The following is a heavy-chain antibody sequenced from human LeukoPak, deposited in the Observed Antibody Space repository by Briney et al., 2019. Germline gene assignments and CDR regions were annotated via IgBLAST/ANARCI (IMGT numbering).Heavy chain of an antibody. V-gene: IGHV4-59*01. CDR1: GGSISSYY. J-gene: IGHJ3*02. Sequence: SETLSLTCTVSGGSISSYYWTWIRQAPGKGLEWIGYIYYRGGTNYNPSLMSRVTISVDTSKNQFSLKLSSVTAADTAVYYCARVRDGYNSDAFDIWGQGTMVTVSS. CDR3: ARVRDGYNSDAFDI. D-gene: IGHD5-24*01. CDR2: IYYRGGT.